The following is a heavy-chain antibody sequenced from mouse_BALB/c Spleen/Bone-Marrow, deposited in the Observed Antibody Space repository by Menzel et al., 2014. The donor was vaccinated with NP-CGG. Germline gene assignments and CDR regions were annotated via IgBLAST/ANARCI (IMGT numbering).Heavy chain of an antibody. V-gene: IGHV1S81*02. Sequence: LEESGAELVKPGASVKLSCKASGYTFTSYWMHWVKQRPGQGLEWIGEINPSNGRTNYNEKFKSKATLTVDKSSSTAYMQLSSLTSEDSVVYYCARCYYGNYFDYWGQGTTLTVSS. J-gene: IGHJ2*01. CDR1: GYTFTSYW. CDR2: INPSNGRT. CDR3: ARCYYGNYFDY. D-gene: IGHD2-1*01.